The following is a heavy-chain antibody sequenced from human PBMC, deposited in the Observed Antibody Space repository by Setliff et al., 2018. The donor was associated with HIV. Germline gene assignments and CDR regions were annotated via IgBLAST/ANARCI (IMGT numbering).Heavy chain of an antibody. Sequence: ASVKVSCKASGYTFTSYNINWVRQATGQGLEWVQQATGQGLEWMGWMNPNSGNTDYAQKFQGRVTITRNTSISTAYMELSSLRSDDTAVYFCAAGEGVPDSWAFDYWGQGTLVTVSS. J-gene: IGHJ4*02. CDR1: GYTFTSYN. D-gene: IGHD3-10*01. CDR2: MNPNSGNT. CDR3: AAGEGVPDSWAFDY. V-gene: IGHV1-8*03.